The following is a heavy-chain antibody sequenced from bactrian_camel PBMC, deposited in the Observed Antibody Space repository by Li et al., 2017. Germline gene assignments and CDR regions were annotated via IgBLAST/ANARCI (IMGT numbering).Heavy chain of an antibody. Sequence: QVQLVESGGGSVQAGGSLKLSCAQHGGFFGGVCMAWFRQSPGKEREGVALLDADGTTTKYADSVKGRFTISHDNAKNSVDLQMNSQKPDDTAVYYCAATGQMLSVAGCRTQGTQVTVS. V-gene: IGHV3S53*01. CDR1: GGFFGGVC. J-gene: IGHJ4*01. D-gene: IGHD1*01. CDR2: LDADGTTT.